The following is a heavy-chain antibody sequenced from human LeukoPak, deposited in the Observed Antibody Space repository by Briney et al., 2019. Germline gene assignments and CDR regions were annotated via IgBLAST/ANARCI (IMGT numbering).Heavy chain of an antibody. Sequence: SETLSLTCTVSGASISSYYWSWIRQPPGKGLEWIGYSHYSGSSNYNPSLKSRVTISVDTSKNQFSLKMSSVTAADTAVYYCARAERSGTSFPWDYWGQGTLVTVSS. V-gene: IGHV4-59*12. J-gene: IGHJ4*02. CDR2: SHYSGSS. D-gene: IGHD2-2*01. CDR1: GASISSYY. CDR3: ARAERSGTSFPWDY.